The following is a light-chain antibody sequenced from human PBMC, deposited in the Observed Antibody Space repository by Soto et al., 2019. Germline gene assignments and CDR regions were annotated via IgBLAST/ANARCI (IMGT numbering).Light chain of an antibody. J-gene: IGKJ4*01. V-gene: IGKV1-12*02. CDR3: LSGHSRP. CDR1: QGLSSY. CDR2: AAS. Sequence: DFQMTQSPSSVSASVGDRVTITCRASQGLSSYLAWYQQKPGKAPKLLIYAASNLQSGVPSRFSGSGSGTDFTLTSSSLQPEDFATYFCLSGHSRPFGGGTKVEIK.